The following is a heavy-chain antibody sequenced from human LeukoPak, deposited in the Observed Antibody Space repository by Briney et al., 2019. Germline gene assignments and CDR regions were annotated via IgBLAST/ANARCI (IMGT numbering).Heavy chain of an antibody. J-gene: IGHJ4*02. CDR2: ISGSGGST. V-gene: IGHV3-23*01. D-gene: IGHD3-22*01. Sequence: GGSLRLSCAASGFTFSSYAMSWVRQAPGKGLEWVSVISGSGGSTYYADSVKGRFTISRDNSKNTLYLQMNSLRAEDTAVYYCAKEMDSSGYSYYGGDYFDYWGQGTLVTVSS. CDR1: GFTFSSYA. CDR3: AKEMDSSGYSYYGGDYFDY.